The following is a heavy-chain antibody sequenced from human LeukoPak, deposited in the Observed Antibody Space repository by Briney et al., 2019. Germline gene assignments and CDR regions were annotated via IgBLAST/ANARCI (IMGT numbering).Heavy chain of an antibody. J-gene: IGHJ5*01. D-gene: IGHD2-2*01. CDR2: MFYSGNT. Sequence: PSETLSLTCTVSGASITSYHWSWIRQPAGKGLEWIGRMFYSGNTDYNPSLKSRLTMSIDTSKNQFSLKLSSVTAADTAVYFCARDQEHCSGTSCYPYWYDSWGQGTLVTVSA. V-gene: IGHV4-4*07. CDR3: ARDQEHCSGTSCYPYWYDS. CDR1: GASITSYH.